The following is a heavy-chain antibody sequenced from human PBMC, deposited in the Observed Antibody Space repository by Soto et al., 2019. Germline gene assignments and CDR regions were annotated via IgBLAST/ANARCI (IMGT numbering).Heavy chain of an antibody. CDR2: IYYSGST. J-gene: IGHJ6*02. Sequence: PSETLSLTCTVSGGSISSYYWSWIRQPPGKGLEWIGDIYYSGSTNYNPSLKSRVTISVDTSKNQFSLKLSSVTAADTAVYYCATVSPRRTPYDTLTGDHNQYGIDVWGQGTPVTVSS. CDR3: ATVSPRRTPYDTLTGDHNQYGIDV. CDR1: GGSISSYY. D-gene: IGHD3-9*01. V-gene: IGHV4-59*01.